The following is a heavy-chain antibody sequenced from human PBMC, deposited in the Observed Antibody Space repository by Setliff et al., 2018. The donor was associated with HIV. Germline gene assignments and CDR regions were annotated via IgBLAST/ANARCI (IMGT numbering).Heavy chain of an antibody. J-gene: IGHJ6*03. D-gene: IGHD5-18*01. CDR1: GFTFSSYS. V-gene: IGHV3-48*01. CDR3: ARVQNEYIYGYNNYYYMDV. Sequence: GGSLRLSCAASGFTFSSYSMNWVRQAPGKGLEWVSYISGDTRIINYADSVKGRFTISRDNAKNSLYLQMNSLRAEDTAVYYCARVQNEYIYGYNNYYYMDVWGKGTTVTVSS. CDR2: ISGDTRII.